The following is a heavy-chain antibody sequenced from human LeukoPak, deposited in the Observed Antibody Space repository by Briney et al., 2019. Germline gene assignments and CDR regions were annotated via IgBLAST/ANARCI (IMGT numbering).Heavy chain of an antibody. CDR3: TSNLIHCGGDCYHFDY. Sequence: GGSLRLFCAASGFTFSNAWMSWVRQAPGKGLEWVGRIKSKSDSGTTDYAAPVKGRFTISRDDSKNTLFLQMNSLKTKDTAVYYCTSNLIHCGGDCYHFDYWGQGTLVTVSS. V-gene: IGHV3-15*01. J-gene: IGHJ4*02. D-gene: IGHD2-21*02. CDR2: IKSKSDSGTT. CDR1: GFTFSNAW.